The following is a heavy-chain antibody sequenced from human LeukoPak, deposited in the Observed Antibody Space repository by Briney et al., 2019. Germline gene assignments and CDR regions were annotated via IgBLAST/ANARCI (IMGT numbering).Heavy chain of an antibody. V-gene: IGHV3-53*01. CDR2: IYSGGTT. CDR1: RFTVSSKY. Sequence: GGSLRLSCAASRFTVSSKYMSWVRQAPGKGLEWVSVIYSGGTTYYADSVRGRFTISRDNSKNTLYLQMNSLRAEDTAVYYCARDSTIGKFDYWGQGTLVTVSS. J-gene: IGHJ4*02. CDR3: ARDSTIGKFDY. D-gene: IGHD3-9*01.